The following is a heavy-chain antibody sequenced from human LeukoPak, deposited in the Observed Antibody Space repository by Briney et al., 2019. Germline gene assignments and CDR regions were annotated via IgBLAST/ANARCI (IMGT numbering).Heavy chain of an antibody. D-gene: IGHD3-10*01. CDR1: GGTFSSYA. CDR2: IIPIFGTA. CDR3: ARGRITMVRGEEPFDY. V-gene: IGHV1-69*05. Sequence: SVKVSCKASGGTFSSYAISWVRQAPGQRLEWMGGIIPIFGTANYAQKFQGRVTITTDESTSTAYMELSSLRSEDTAVYYCARGRITMVRGEEPFDYWGQGTLVTVSS. J-gene: IGHJ4*02.